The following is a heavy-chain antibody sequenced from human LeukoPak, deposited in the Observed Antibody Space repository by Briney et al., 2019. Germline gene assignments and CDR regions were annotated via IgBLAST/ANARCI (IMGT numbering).Heavy chain of an antibody. V-gene: IGHV4-4*02. CDR2: IYHDRTT. CDR1: GDSITAPKW. D-gene: IGHD2-8*01. J-gene: IGHJ4*02. CDR3: VGRGLYGGTWLFEY. Sequence: SGTLSLTCTVSGDSITAPKWWSWVRQAPGEGLEWIGEIYHDRTTSFNPSLKSRLTISVDKSANQFFLNLNSVSATDTAVYYCVGRGLYGGTWLFEYWGRGALVTVSS.